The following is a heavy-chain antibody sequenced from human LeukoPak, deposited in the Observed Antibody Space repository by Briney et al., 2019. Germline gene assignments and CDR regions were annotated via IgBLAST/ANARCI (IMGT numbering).Heavy chain of an antibody. CDR2: MYLSGTT. V-gene: IGHV4-4*02. CDR1: GDSINSLDL. CDR3: AGLVGRYSSGLYYYYFDY. D-gene: IGHD3-22*01. J-gene: IGHJ4*02. Sequence: SGTPSLTCAVSGDSINSLDLWSWVRQPPGKGLEWIGEMYLSGTTHSNPSVKSRVTISIDKSKNQFFLNLSSVTAADTAVYYCAGLVGRYSSGLYYYYFDYWGQGTLVTVSS.